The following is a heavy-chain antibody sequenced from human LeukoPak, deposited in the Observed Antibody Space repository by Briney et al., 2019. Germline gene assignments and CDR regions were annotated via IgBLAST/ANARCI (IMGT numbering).Heavy chain of an antibody. J-gene: IGHJ3*02. V-gene: IGHV4-34*01. CDR3: ARDLSDYYGSGSYRPIDAFDI. Sequence: SETLSLTCAVHGGSFSGYYWSWIRQPPGKGLEWIGEISHSGSPNYNPSLKSRVTISIDTSKNQFSLKLSPVTAADTAVYYCARDLSDYYGSGSYRPIDAFDIWGQGTMVTVSS. CDR1: GGSFSGYY. CDR2: ISHSGSP. D-gene: IGHD3-10*01.